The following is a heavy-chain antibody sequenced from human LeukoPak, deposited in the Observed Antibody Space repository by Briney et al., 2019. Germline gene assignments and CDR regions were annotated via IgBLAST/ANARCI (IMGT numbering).Heavy chain of an antibody. D-gene: IGHD6-13*01. CDR3: AKDKGSSSWRGNWFDP. J-gene: IGHJ5*02. CDR1: GFPFNTYG. CDR2: ISYDGGDQ. V-gene: IGHV3-30*18. Sequence: GRALRLSCAASGFPFNTYGMHWVRQAPGKGLEWLAVISYDGGDQYYADSVKGRLTISRDNAKNSLYLQMNSLRAEDTALYYCAKDKGSSSWRGNWFDPWGQGTLVTVSS.